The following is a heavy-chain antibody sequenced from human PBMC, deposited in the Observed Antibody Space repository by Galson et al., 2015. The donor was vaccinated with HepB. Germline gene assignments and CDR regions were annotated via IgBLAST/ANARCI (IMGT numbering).Heavy chain of an antibody. CDR3: AKARSGWYLFDS. D-gene: IGHD6-19*01. CDR2: VSGSASST. Sequence: SLRLSCAASGFTFSSYAMSWVRQAPGRGLEWVSVVSGSASSTYYASSVKGRFTMSRDNSKNTLYLQMNSLRADDTAVYYCAKARSGWYLFDSWGQGTLVTVSS. J-gene: IGHJ4*02. CDR1: GFTFSSYA. V-gene: IGHV3-23*01.